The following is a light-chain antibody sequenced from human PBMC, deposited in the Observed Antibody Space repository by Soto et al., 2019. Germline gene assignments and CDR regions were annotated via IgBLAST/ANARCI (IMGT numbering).Light chain of an antibody. V-gene: IGLV2-14*01. J-gene: IGLJ3*02. CDR1: SSDVGSGNF. CDR3: SSFTTTNTWV. Sequence: QSALTQPASVSGCPGQSMTISCTGTSSDVGSGNFVSWFQQHPGKAPKLMIYEVTNRPSGVSYRFSGSKSGNTASLTISGLQAEDEADYYCSSFTTTNTWVFGGGTKLTVL. CDR2: EVT.